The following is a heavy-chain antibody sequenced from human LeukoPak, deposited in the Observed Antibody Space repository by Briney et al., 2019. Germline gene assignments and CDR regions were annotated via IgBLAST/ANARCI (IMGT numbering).Heavy chain of an antibody. Sequence: PSETLSLTCTVSGGSMRSFDWSRIRQPPGKGLEWIGCIHYRGTTHYNPSLKSRVTFLVDTSKNQFSLKLNSVTAADTAVYYCARGGSDWYNWFDPWGQGTLVAVSS. CDR1: GGSMRSFD. D-gene: IGHD6-19*01. V-gene: IGHV4-59*08. J-gene: IGHJ5*02. CDR3: ARGGSDWYNWFDP. CDR2: IHYRGTT.